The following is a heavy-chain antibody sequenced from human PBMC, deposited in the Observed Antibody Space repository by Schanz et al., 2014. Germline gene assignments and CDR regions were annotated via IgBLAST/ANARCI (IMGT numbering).Heavy chain of an antibody. D-gene: IGHD3-16*01. Sequence: QVQLVQSGAEVKKPGASVKVSCKASGYTFTSYDINWVRQATGQGLEWMGWMNSKTGNTGYAQRFQGRVTMTRNTSITTAYVELSSLRSGDTAVYYCTKGRTFGRWGQGTLLTVSS. CDR1: GYTFTSYD. CDR3: TKGRTFGR. J-gene: IGHJ4*02. CDR2: MNSKTGNT. V-gene: IGHV1-8*01.